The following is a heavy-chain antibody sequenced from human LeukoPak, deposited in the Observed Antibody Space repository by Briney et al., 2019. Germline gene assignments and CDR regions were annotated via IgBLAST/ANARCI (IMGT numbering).Heavy chain of an antibody. D-gene: IGHD6-13*01. CDR2: IYYSGST. J-gene: IGHJ4*02. Sequence: PSQTLSLTCTVSGGSISSGGYYWSWIRQHPGKGLEWIVYIYYSGSTYYNPSLKSRVTISVDTSKNQFSLKLSSVTAADTAVYYCARRTLAAAGTKDKYYFDYWGQGTLVTVSS. CDR3: ARRTLAAAGTKDKYYFDY. V-gene: IGHV4-31*03. CDR1: GGSISSGGYY.